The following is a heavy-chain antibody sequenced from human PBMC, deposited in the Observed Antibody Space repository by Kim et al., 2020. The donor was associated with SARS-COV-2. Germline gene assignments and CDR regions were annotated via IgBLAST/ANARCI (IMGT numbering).Heavy chain of an antibody. CDR3: ARDAGGSGQPHASAY. D-gene: IGHD6-19*01. CDR2: ITYDGSNK. V-gene: IGHV3-30*04. Sequence: GGSLRLSCAASGFTFSSYAMHWVRQAPGKGLEWVAVITYDGSNKYYADSVKGRFTISRDNSKNTLYLQMNSLRAEDTAVYYCARDAGGSGQPHASAYWGQGTLVTVSS. J-gene: IGHJ4*02. CDR1: GFTFSSYA.